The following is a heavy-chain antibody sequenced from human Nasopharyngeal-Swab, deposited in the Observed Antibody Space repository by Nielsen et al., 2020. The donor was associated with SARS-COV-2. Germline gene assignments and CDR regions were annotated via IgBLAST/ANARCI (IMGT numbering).Heavy chain of an antibody. Sequence: GESLKISCAASGFPFSRYWMSWFRQAPGKGLEWVANIKQDGSEKYYVDSVKGRFTISRDNAKNSLYLQMNSLRAEDTAVYYCARDSKVRVVGFDYWGQGNLVTVSS. CDR3: ARDSKVRVVGFDY. J-gene: IGHJ4*02. V-gene: IGHV3-7*01. D-gene: IGHD3-10*01. CDR2: IKQDGSEK. CDR1: GFPFSRYW.